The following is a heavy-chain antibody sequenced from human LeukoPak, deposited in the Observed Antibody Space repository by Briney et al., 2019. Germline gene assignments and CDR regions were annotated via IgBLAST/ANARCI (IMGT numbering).Heavy chain of an antibody. J-gene: IGHJ4*02. CDR3: ARDPGRYGRTPNDY. CDR1: GGTFSSYA. V-gene: IGHV1-69*04. Sequence: GASVKVSCKASGGTFSSYAISWVRQAPGQGLEWMGRIIPILGIANYAQKFQGRVTITADKSTSTAYMELSSLRSEDTAVYYCARDPGRYGRTPNDYWGQGTLVTVSS. CDR2: IIPILGIA. D-gene: IGHD6-13*01.